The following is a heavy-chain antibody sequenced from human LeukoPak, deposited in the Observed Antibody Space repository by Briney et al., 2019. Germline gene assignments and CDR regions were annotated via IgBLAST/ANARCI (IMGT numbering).Heavy chain of an antibody. Sequence: SETLSLTCTVSGGSISSYYWSWIRQPPGKGLEWIGYIYYSGSTNYNPSLKSRVTISVDTSKNQFSLKLSSVTAADTAVYYCARLPGLGELSPLGYFDYWGQGTLVTVSS. CDR1: GGSISSYY. D-gene: IGHD3-16*02. CDR3: ARLPGLGELSPLGYFDY. J-gene: IGHJ4*02. V-gene: IGHV4-59*08. CDR2: IYYSGST.